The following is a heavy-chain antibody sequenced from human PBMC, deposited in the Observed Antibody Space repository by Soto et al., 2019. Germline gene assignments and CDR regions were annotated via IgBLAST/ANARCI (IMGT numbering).Heavy chain of an antibody. J-gene: IGHJ4*02. V-gene: IGHV4-31*03. Sequence: SETLSLTCTVSGGSISSGGYYWSWIRQHPGKGLEWIGYIYYSGSTYYNPSLKSRVTISVDTSKNQFSLKLSSVTAAGTAVYYCARVHSSGWNFDYWGQGTLVTVSS. CDR3: ARVHSSGWNFDY. CDR2: IYYSGST. D-gene: IGHD6-19*01. CDR1: GGSISSGGYY.